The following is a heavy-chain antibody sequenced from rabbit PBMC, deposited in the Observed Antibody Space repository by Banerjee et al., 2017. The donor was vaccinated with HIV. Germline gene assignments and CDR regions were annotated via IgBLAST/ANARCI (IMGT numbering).Heavy chain of an antibody. CDR1: GIDFSSYYY. V-gene: IGHV1S40*01. CDR3: ARGAGLADYGDASL. Sequence: QSLEESGGDLVKPGGTLTLTCKASGIDFSSYYYMCWVRQAPGKGLEWIGCIYTDSSGSTWYASWAKGRFTISKISSTTVTLQMTSLRAADTATYFCARGAGLADYGDASLWGPGTLVTVS. CDR2: IYTDSSGST. D-gene: IGHD2-1*01. J-gene: IGHJ4*01.